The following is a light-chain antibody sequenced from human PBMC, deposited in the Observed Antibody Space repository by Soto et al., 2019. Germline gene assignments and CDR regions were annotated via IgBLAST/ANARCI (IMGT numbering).Light chain of an antibody. Sequence: QSALTQPASVSGSPGQSIPISCTGTSSDIGVYDFISWYQQHPGRAPKLLIYDVTNRPSGISDRFSGSKSGNTASLTISGLQPEDEADYYCSSYTTSTTRVFGGGTKLTVL. CDR3: SSYTTSTTRV. V-gene: IGLV2-14*01. CDR1: SSDIGVYDF. J-gene: IGLJ3*02. CDR2: DVT.